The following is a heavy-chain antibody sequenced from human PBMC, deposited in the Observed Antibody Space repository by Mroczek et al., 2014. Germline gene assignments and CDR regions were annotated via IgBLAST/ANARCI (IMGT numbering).Heavy chain of an antibody. D-gene: IGHD2-15*01. CDR3: ARDPESMGGSSYVGTT. V-gene: IGHV1-2*02. CDR2: INPNSGGT. Sequence: SGAEVKKPGASVKVSCKASGYTFTGYYMHWVRQAPGQGLEWMGWINPNSGGTNYAQKFQGRVTMTRDTSISTAYMELSRLRSDDTAVYYCARDPESMGGSSYVGTTWGQGTLVTVSS. CDR1: GYTFTGYY. J-gene: IGHJ4*02.